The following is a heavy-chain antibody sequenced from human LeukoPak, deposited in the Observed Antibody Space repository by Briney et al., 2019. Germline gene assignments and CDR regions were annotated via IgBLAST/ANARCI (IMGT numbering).Heavy chain of an antibody. Sequence: PSETLSLTCTVSGGSISSSSYYWGWIRQPPGKKLEWIGNIYYSGSTYYNPSLKSRVTISVDTSKNQFSLKLSSVTAADTAVYYCAADYDDYYFDSWGQGTLVTVSS. CDR1: GGSISSSSYY. J-gene: IGHJ4*02. CDR2: IYYSGST. CDR3: AADYDDYYFDS. D-gene: IGHD4-17*01. V-gene: IGHV4-39*01.